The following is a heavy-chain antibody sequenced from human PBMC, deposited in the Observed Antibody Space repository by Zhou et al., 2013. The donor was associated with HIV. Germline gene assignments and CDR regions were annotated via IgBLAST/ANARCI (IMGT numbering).Heavy chain of an antibody. Sequence: QVQLVQSGAEVKKPGSSVKVSCTASGDTFRTHAINWVRQAPGQGLEWVGNINCNDGGTDYAPKFRGRVTLTRDTAVSTAYMDLSRLTSDDTAVYYCARAPYSSGWAYNWFDPWGQGTLVTVSS. V-gene: IGHV1-2*02. J-gene: IGHJ5*02. CDR1: GDTFRTHA. CDR2: INCNDGGT. CDR3: ARAPYSSGWAYNWFDP. D-gene: IGHD6-19*01.